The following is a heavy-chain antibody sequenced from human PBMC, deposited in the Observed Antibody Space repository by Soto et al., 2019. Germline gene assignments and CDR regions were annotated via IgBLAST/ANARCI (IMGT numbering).Heavy chain of an antibody. Sequence: PSETMSLTWRVSGGTISSGVYYWSWLRQHPGKGLEWIGYIYYSGSTYYNPSLKSRVTISVDTSKNQFSLKLSSVTAADTAVYYCASDSYGSLGLDYWGQGTLVTVSS. CDR1: GGTISSGVYY. V-gene: IGHV4-31*02. D-gene: IGHD5-18*01. CDR3: ASDSYGSLGLDY. CDR2: IYYSGST. J-gene: IGHJ4*02.